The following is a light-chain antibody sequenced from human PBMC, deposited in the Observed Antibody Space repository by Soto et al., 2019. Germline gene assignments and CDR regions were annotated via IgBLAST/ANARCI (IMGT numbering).Light chain of an antibody. Sequence: DIVMTQSPDSLAVSLGERATINCKSSQRVLYSSNNKNYLAWYQQRPGQPPKLLIYWASTRESGVPDRFSGSGSGTDFTLTISSQQAEDVAVYYCQQYYSTPFTFGPGTKVDIK. CDR2: WAS. CDR1: QRVLYSSNNKNY. V-gene: IGKV4-1*01. CDR3: QQYYSTPFT. J-gene: IGKJ3*01.